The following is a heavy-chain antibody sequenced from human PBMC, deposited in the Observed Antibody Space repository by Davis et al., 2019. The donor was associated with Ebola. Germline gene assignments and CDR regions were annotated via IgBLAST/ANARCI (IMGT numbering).Heavy chain of an antibody. J-gene: IGHJ4*02. CDR2: ISYDGSNK. CDR3: AKGGDRAVAGLDY. V-gene: IGHV3-30*18. D-gene: IGHD6-19*01. Sequence: GESLKISCAASGFTFSSYGMHWVRQAPGKGLEWVAVISYDGSNKYYADSVKGRFTIYRDNSKNTLYVQMNSLRAEDTAVYYCAKGGDRAVAGLDYWGQGTLVTVSS. CDR1: GFTFSSYG.